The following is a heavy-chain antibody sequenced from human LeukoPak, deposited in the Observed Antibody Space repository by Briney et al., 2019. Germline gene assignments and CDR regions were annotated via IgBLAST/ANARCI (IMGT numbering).Heavy chain of an antibody. Sequence: ASVKVSCKASGYTFTSYGISWVRQAPGQGLEWMGWISVYNGNTEYTQNLQGRVTMTTDTSTSTAYMELRSLRSDDTAVYYCARPYYYDSSGYNYWGQGTLVTVSS. CDR1: GYTFTSYG. CDR3: ARPYYYDSSGYNY. D-gene: IGHD3-22*01. J-gene: IGHJ4*02. V-gene: IGHV1-18*01. CDR2: ISVYNGNT.